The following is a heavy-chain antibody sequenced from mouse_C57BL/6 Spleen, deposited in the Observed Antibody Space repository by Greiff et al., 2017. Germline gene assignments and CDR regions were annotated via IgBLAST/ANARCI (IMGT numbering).Heavy chain of an antibody. V-gene: IGHV14-4*01. CDR1: GFNIKDDY. CDR2: IDPENGDT. D-gene: IGHD3-2*02. CDR3: TGTAQASSFAY. J-gene: IGHJ3*01. Sequence: VHVKQSGAELVRPGASVKLSCTASGFNIKDDYMHWVKQRPEQGLEWIGWIDPENGDTEYASKFQGKATITADTSSNTAYLQLSSLTSEDTAVYYCTGTAQASSFAYWGQGTLVTVSA.